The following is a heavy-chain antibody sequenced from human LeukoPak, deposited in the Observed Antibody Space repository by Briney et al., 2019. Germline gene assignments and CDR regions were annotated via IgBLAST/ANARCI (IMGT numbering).Heavy chain of an antibody. V-gene: IGHV1-2*02. CDR1: GYTFTAYY. Sequence: ASVKVSCKASGYTFTAYYIHWVRQAPGQGLEWMGWINPNSGGTNYAQKLQGRVTMTRDTSISTAYMELSRLRSDDTAVYYCAREGGSYSGAFDIWGQGTMVTVSS. CDR2: INPNSGGT. D-gene: IGHD1-26*01. CDR3: AREGGSYSGAFDI. J-gene: IGHJ3*02.